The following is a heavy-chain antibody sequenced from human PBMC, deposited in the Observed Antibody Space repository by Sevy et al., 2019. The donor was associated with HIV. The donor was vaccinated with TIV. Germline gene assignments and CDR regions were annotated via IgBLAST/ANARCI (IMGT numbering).Heavy chain of an antibody. CDR1: GYTLTELS. CDR3: ATRYSSGWSLKYFQH. J-gene: IGHJ1*01. CDR2: FDPEDGET. Sequence: ASVKVSCKVSGYTLTELSMHWVRQAPGKGLEWMGGFDPEDGETIYAQKFQGRVTMTEDTSTDTAYMELSSLRSEDTAVYYCATRYSSGWSLKYFQHWRQGTLVTVSS. V-gene: IGHV1-24*01. D-gene: IGHD6-19*01.